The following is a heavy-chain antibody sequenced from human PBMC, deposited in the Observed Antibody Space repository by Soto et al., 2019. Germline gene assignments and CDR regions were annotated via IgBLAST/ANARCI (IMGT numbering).Heavy chain of an antibody. CDR3: AKSGVVGTLEYFYS. CDR1: GFTFATYV. D-gene: IGHD3-22*01. CDR2: ISGNGDGT. Sequence: GGSLRLSCAASGFTFATYVMTWVRQAPGKGLEWVSAISGNGDGTYYAESVKGRFAISRDNPKNTLYLQMNTLRAEDTAVYFCAKSGVVGTLEYFYSWGQGILVTVSS. V-gene: IGHV3-23*01. J-gene: IGHJ4*02.